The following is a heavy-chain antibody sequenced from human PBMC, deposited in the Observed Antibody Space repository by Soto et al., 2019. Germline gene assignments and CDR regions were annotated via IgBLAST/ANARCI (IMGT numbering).Heavy chain of an antibody. CDR2: FDPEDGET. J-gene: IGHJ5*02. V-gene: IGHV1-24*01. CDR3: ATLYYDFWSGYPRHNWFDP. CDR1: GYTLTELS. D-gene: IGHD3-3*01. Sequence: GASVKVSCKVSGYTLTELSMHWVRQAPGKGLEWMGGFDPEDGETIYAQKFQGRVTMTEDTSTDTAYMELSSLRSEDTAVYYCATLYYDFWSGYPRHNWFDPWGQGTLVTVSS.